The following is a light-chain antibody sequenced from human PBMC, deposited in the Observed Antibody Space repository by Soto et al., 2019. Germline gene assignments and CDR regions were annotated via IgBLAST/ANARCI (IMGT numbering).Light chain of an antibody. V-gene: IGLV4-69*01. CDR1: SGHSSYA. Sequence: QAVVTQSPSASASLGASVKLTCTLSSGHSSYAIAWHQQQPEKGPRYLMKLNSDGSHSKGDGIPDRFSGASSGAERYRPMSSLQSEDEADYYCQTWGTGIQVFGGGTKVTVL. CDR2: LNSDGSH. CDR3: QTWGTGIQV. J-gene: IGLJ2*01.